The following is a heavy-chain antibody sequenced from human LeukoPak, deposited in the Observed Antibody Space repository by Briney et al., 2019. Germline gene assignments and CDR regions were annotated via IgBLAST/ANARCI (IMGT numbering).Heavy chain of an antibody. CDR2: IWNDGNNK. CDR1: GFTFSNYG. Sequence: PGGSLRLSCAASGFTFSNYGMVWVRQAPGKGLEWVALIWNDGNNKHYADSVKGRFSISRDNSKNTLYLQMNSLRAEDTAVYYCARHIWKGSCRSTSCSSLDYWGQGTLVTVSS. D-gene: IGHD2-2*01. CDR3: ARHIWKGSCRSTSCSSLDY. J-gene: IGHJ4*02. V-gene: IGHV3-33*01.